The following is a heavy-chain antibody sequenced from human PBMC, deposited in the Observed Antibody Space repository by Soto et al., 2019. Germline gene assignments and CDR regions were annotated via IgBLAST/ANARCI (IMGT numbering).Heavy chain of an antibody. CDR2: ISGSGGST. Sequence: GSLRLSCAASGFTFISYAIICFRHSPGKGLEWVSAISGSGGSTYYADSVKGRFTISRDNSKNTLYLQMNSLRAEDTAVYYCAKKPSYYYYGMDVWGQGTTVTVSS. J-gene: IGHJ6*02. CDR1: GFTFISYA. V-gene: IGHV3-23*01. CDR3: AKKPSYYYYGMDV.